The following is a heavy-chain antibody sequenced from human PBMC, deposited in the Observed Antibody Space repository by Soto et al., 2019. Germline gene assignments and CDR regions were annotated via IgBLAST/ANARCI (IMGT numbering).Heavy chain of an antibody. V-gene: IGHV4-38-2*01. Sequence: SETLSLTCAVSGYSIGCGYYWAWIRQSPGKGLEWIGSIYHAGSVYYNPSLNGRVALSMDTSKNHFSLKLTSVTAADTAVYYCARTFDYYGMDVWGQGTTVTVSS. J-gene: IGHJ6*02. CDR3: ARTFDYYGMDV. CDR2: IYHAGSV. CDR1: GYSIGCGYY.